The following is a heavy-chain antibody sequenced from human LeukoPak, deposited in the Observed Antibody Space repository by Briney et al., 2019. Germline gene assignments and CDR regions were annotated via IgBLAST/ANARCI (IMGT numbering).Heavy chain of an antibody. Sequence: PGGSLRLSCVASGSTFRSYTMNWVRQAPGKGLEWVSSISSRSSYIYYADSVKGRFTISRDNSKNTLYLQMNSLRAEDTAVYYCAKGVVVAPDVTPFDYWGQGTLVTVSS. D-gene: IGHD2-2*01. V-gene: IGHV3-21*04. CDR1: GSTFRSYT. CDR2: ISSRSSYI. CDR3: AKGVVVAPDVTPFDY. J-gene: IGHJ4*02.